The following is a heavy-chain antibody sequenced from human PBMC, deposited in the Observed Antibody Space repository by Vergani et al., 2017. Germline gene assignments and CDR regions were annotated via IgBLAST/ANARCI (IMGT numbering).Heavy chain of an antibody. CDR2: ISGSGGST. D-gene: IGHD6-19*01. CDR3: ARYSSGWYEYVQH. V-gene: IGHV3-23*01. Sequence: VQLQQWGAGLLKPSETLSLTCAVYGGYFSGYYWSRIRQPPGKGREWVSAISGSGGSTYYADSVKGRFTISRDNAKNTLYLQMNSLRAEDTAVYYCARYSSGWYEYVQHWGQGTLVTVSS. CDR1: GGYFSGYY. J-gene: IGHJ1*01.